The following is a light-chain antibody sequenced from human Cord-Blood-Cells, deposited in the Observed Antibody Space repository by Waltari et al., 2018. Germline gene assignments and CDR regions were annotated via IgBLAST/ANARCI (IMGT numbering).Light chain of an antibody. J-gene: IGLJ3*02. Sequence: QSALTQPASVSGSPGQSITISCTGTRSDVGGYNYVSWYQQHPGKAPKLMIYDVSNRPSGVSNRFSGSKSCNTASLTISGVQAEDEADYYCSSYTSSSTLVFGGGTKLTVL. V-gene: IGLV2-14*01. CDR3: SSYTSSSTLV. CDR2: DVS. CDR1: RSDVGGYNY.